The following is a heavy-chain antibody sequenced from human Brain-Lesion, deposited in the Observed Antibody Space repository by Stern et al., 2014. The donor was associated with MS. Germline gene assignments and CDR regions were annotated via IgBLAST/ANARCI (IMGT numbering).Heavy chain of an antibody. J-gene: IGHJ4*02. D-gene: IGHD5-18*01. Sequence: VQLVDSGAEVKKPGASVTVSCTPSGYTVSGHYIDWVRQAPGQGPEWMGLINPNTGATIDAQNFRGRVTLTRDTSTTTVYLDLNRLRSDDTAVYYCARRKVNTMTLDYWGQGTLVTVSS. CDR2: INPNTGAT. V-gene: IGHV1-2*06. CDR1: GYTVSGHY. CDR3: ARRKVNTMTLDY.